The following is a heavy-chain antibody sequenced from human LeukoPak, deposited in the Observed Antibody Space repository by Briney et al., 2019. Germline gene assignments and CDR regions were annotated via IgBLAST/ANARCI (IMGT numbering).Heavy chain of an antibody. CDR1: GFTLSSYE. V-gene: IGHV3-48*03. CDR2: ISSSGSTI. Sequence: PGGSLRLSCAASGFTLSSYEMNWVRQAPGKGLEWVSYISSSGSTIYYADSVKGRFTISRDNAKNSLYLQMNSLRAEDTAVYYCARATYYYDSSGPIPDYWGQGTLVTVSS. CDR3: ARATYYYDSSGPIPDY. D-gene: IGHD3-22*01. J-gene: IGHJ4*02.